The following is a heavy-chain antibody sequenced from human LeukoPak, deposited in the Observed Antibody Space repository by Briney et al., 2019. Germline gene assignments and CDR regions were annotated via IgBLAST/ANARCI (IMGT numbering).Heavy chain of an antibody. V-gene: IGHV4-59*01. CDR2: IYYSGTT. Sequence: SETLSLTCTVSGGXINNYYWSWIRPPPGKGLEWVGYIYYSGTTSYNPSLKSRVTISLDTSKNQFSLKLTSVTAADTALYYCARSGAAGGMYWGQGTLVTVSS. D-gene: IGHD6-13*01. CDR3: ARSGAAGGMY. CDR1: GGXINNYY. J-gene: IGHJ4*02.